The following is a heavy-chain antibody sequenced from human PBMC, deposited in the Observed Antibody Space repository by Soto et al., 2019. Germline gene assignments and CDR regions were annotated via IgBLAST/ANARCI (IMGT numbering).Heavy chain of an antibody. CDR3: ARESVLWFGMWCSGVFDI. Sequence: QVQLVQSGAEEKKPGASMKVSCKASGYTFTSYAMHWVRQAPGQRLEWLGWINAANGNTKYSHNFKGRVTITRDTSASTAYMELSSLRSEDTAVYYCARESVLWFGMWCSGVFDIWGQGTMVTVSS. J-gene: IGHJ3*02. D-gene: IGHD3-10*01. CDR1: GYTFTSYA. CDR2: INAANGNT. V-gene: IGHV1-3*05.